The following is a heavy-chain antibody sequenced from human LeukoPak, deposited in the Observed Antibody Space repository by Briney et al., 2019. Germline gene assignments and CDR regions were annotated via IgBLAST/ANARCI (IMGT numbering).Heavy chain of an antibody. V-gene: IGHV4-61*02. CDR3: ARDLYGDWYFDL. CDR2: IYTSGST. J-gene: IGHJ2*01. CDR1: GGSINSGNHY. Sequence: SETLSLTCTVSGGSINSGNHYWSWVRQPAGKGLECIGRIYTSGSTIYNPSLKSRVTMSIDTSKNQFSLKLNSVTAADTAVYYCARDLYGDWYFDLWGRGTLVTVSS. D-gene: IGHD2-8*01.